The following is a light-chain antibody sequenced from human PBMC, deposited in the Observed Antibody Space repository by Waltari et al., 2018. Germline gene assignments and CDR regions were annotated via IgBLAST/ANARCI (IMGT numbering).Light chain of an antibody. CDR1: QAISIY. V-gene: IGKV1-9*01. Sequence: CRASQAISIYLAGYQQKPGKAPNLLIYAASTFQSGVPSRFSGSGSGTEFTLTISSLQPEDFATYYCQQLRSYPRITFGQGTRLDI. CDR3: QQLRSYPRIT. J-gene: IGKJ5*01. CDR2: AAS.